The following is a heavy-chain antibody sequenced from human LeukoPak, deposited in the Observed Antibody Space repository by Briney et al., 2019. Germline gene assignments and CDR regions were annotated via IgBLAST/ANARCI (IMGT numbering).Heavy chain of an antibody. CDR1: GLSLTTSVVS. V-gene: IGHV2-5*02. J-gene: IGHJ4*02. CDR3: AHRKVRLDYFDY. CDR2: IYWDDDK. D-gene: IGHD3-9*01. Sequence: SGPTLVNPTQTLTLTSTFSGLSLTTSVVSVGWIPQPPRKALEWPALIYWDDDKRYSPSLKSRRTITKDTSKNQVVLTMTNMDPVDTATYYCAHRKVRLDYFDYWGQGTLVTVSS.